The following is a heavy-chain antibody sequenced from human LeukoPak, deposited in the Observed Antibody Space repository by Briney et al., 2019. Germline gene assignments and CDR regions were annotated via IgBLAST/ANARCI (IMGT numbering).Heavy chain of an antibody. CDR3: AKSPGYWTHDY. Sequence: PGGSLRLSCVASGFTFTDHPMNWVRQAPGKGLEWISYIGGDGIAFYADSVKGRFTASKDDARKSMYLQMNSLRVEDTAIYYCAKSPGYWTHDYWGQGILVTVSS. D-gene: IGHD1-1*01. CDR2: IGGDGIA. J-gene: IGHJ4*02. CDR1: GFTFTDHP. V-gene: IGHV3-69-1*01.